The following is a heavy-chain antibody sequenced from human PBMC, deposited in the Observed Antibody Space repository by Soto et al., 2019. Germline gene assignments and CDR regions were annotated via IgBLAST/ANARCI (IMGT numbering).Heavy chain of an antibody. D-gene: IGHD2-15*01. CDR1: GFTFSSYG. V-gene: IGHV3-30*18. CDR2: ISYDGSNK. Sequence: QVQLVESGGGVVQPGRSLRLSCAASGFTFSSYGMHWVRQAPGKGLEWVAVISYDGSNKYYADSVKGRFTISRDNSKNTLYLQMNSLRAEDTAVYYCAKDLGYCSGGRCYSRGYYYYGMDVWGQGTTVTVSS. CDR3: AKDLGYCSGGRCYSRGYYYYGMDV. J-gene: IGHJ6*02.